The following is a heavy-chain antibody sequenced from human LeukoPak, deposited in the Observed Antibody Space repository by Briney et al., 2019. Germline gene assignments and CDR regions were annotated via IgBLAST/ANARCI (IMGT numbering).Heavy chain of an antibody. CDR3: AATYSSSWPFDY. CDR2: IIPILGIA. Sequence: ASVKVSRKASGGTFSSYAISWVRQAPGQGLEWMGRIIPILGIANYAQKFQGRVTITADKSTSTAYMELSSLRSEDTAVYYCAATYSSSWPFDYWGQGTLVTVSS. D-gene: IGHD6-13*01. CDR1: GGTFSSYA. J-gene: IGHJ4*02. V-gene: IGHV1-69*04.